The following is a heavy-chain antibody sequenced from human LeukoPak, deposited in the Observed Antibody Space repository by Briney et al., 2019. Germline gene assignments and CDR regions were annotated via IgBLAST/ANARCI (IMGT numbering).Heavy chain of an antibody. V-gene: IGHV1-2*02. CDR3: ARDLYDSSGWFDY. CDR2: INPNSGGT. CDR1: GYTFTGYY. D-gene: IGHD6-19*01. Sequence: ASVKVSCKASGYTFTGYYMHWVRQAPGQGLEWMGWINPNSGGTNYAQKFQGRVTMTRDTSISTAYMELSRLRSDDTAVCYCARDLYDSSGWFDYWGQGTLVTVSS. J-gene: IGHJ4*02.